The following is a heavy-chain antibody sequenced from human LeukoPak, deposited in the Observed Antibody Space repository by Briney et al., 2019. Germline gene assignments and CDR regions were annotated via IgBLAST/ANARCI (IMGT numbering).Heavy chain of an antibody. J-gene: IGHJ4*02. Sequence: PGGSLRLSCAASGFTFSSYEMNWVRQAPGKGLEWVSYISSSGSTIYYADSVKGRFTISRDNAKNSLYLQMNSLRAEDTAVYYCARGLRIYLGELSGFDYWGRGTLVTVSS. V-gene: IGHV3-48*03. CDR2: ISSSGSTI. D-gene: IGHD3-16*02. CDR3: ARGLRIYLGELSGFDY. CDR1: GFTFSSYE.